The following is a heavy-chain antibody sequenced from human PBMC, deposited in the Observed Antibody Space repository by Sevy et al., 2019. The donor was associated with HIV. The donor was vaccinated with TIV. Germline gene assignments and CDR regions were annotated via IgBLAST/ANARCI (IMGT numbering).Heavy chain of an antibody. J-gene: IGHJ4*02. Sequence: GGSLRLSCAASGFTFSPYSMNWVRQAPGKGLEWVANIKQDGSEKYYVDSVKGRFTISRDNAKNSLYLQMNSLRAEDTAVYYCARPYRTDPFYYSGSGGYYYPSYFDYWGQGTLVTVSS. CDR1: GFTFSPYS. CDR3: ARPYRTDPFYYSGSGGYYYPSYFDY. D-gene: IGHD3-22*01. V-gene: IGHV3-7*01. CDR2: IKQDGSEK.